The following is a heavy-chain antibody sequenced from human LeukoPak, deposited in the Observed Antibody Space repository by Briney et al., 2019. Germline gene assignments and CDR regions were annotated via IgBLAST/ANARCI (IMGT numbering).Heavy chain of an antibody. V-gene: IGHV4-4*02. CDR3: ARGPERPQYYYYYYMDV. D-gene: IGHD1-14*01. Sequence: SGTLSLTCAVSGGSISSSNWWSWVRQPPGKGLEWIGEIYHSGSTNYNPSLKSRVTISVDKSKNQFSLKLSSVTAADTAVYYCARGPERPQYYYYYYMDVWGKGTTVTVSS. CDR2: IYHSGST. J-gene: IGHJ6*03. CDR1: GGSISSSNW.